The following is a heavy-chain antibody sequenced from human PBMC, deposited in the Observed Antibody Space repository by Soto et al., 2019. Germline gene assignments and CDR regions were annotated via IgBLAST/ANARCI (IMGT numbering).Heavy chain of an antibody. D-gene: IGHD1-7*01. CDR2: IYDNGGA. V-gene: IGHV4-31*03. CDR1: GDSISSGGYY. Sequence: QVQLQESGPGLVKPSQTLSLTCTVSGDSISSGGYYWNWIRQHPGKGLEWMGYIYDNGGAYYSPSLRGRVVISLDRSENPFSLRLSSVTAADTAVYYCARVKSGTTRPAFDSWGQGTLVTVSS. J-gene: IGHJ4*02. CDR3: ARVKSGTTRPAFDS.